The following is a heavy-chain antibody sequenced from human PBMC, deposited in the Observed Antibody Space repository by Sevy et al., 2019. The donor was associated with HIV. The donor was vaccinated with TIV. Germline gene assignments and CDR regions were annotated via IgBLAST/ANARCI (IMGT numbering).Heavy chain of an antibody. Sequence: GGSLRLSCAASGFTFSSYAMHWVRQAPGNGLEWVAVISYDGSNKYYADSVKGRFTISRDNSKNTLFLQMNSLRAEDTGVYYCARVNGGCSSTSCFAWGGVTNAFDIWGQGTVVTVSS. CDR2: ISYDGSNK. J-gene: IGHJ3*02. V-gene: IGHV3-30-3*01. D-gene: IGHD2-2*01. CDR3: ARVNGGCSSTSCFAWGGVTNAFDI. CDR1: GFTFSSYA.